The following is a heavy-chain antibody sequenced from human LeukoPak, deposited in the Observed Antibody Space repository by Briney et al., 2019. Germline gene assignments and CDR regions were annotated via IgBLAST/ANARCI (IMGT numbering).Heavy chain of an antibody. CDR3: ARDLYASGNYRSHWYFDL. CDR1: GGSFSGYY. CDR2: TYYNGST. Sequence: SETLSLTCAVYGGSFSGYYWSWIRQPPGKGLEWIGYTYYNGSTNYNPSLKSRVTISVGTSKKQFSLKLNSVTAADTAVYYCARDLYASGNYRSHWYFDLWGRGTLVTVSS. J-gene: IGHJ2*01. V-gene: IGHV4-59*01. D-gene: IGHD3-10*01.